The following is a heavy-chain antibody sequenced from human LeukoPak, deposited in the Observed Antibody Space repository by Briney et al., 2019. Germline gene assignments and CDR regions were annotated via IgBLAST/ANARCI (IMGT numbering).Heavy chain of an antibody. D-gene: IGHD6-19*01. CDR2: ISYDGSNK. J-gene: IGHJ4*02. CDR3: ARGQYSSGWFVFDY. CDR1: GFTFSSYA. Sequence: PGGSLRLSCAASGFTFSSYAMHWARQAPGKGLEWVAVISYDGSNKYYADSVKGRFTISRDNSKNTLYLQMNSLRAEDTAVYYCARGQYSSGWFVFDYWGQGTLVTVSS. V-gene: IGHV3-30-3*01.